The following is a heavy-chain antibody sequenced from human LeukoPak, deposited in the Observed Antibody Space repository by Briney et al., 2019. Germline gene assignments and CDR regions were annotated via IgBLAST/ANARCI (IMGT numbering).Heavy chain of an antibody. CDR3: ARDSEIPPVDY. CDR1: GFTFNTYT. Sequence: PGGSLRLSCAASGFTFNTYTMNWVRQAPGKGLEWVSYISGSSGIIDYADSVRGRFTISRDNAKNSLYLQMNSLRAENTAVYYCARDSEIPPVDYWGQGTLVTVSS. D-gene: IGHD2-2*02. V-gene: IGHV3-48*04. CDR2: ISGSSGII. J-gene: IGHJ4*02.